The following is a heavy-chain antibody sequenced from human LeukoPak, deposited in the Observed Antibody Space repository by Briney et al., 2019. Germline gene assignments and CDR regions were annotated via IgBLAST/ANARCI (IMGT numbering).Heavy chain of an antibody. J-gene: IGHJ6*02. CDR2: IYPGDSDT. V-gene: IGHV5-51*01. D-gene: IGHD3-22*01. CDR3: ARTMTYYYDSSGSYYYYGMDV. CDR1: GYTFTTYW. Sequence: GESLKISCRGSGYTFTTYWIGWVRQMPGKGLEWMGIIYPGDSDTRYSPSFQGQVTISADKSISTAYLQWNSLKASDTAMYYCARTMTYYYDSSGSYYYYGMDVWGQGTTVTVSS.